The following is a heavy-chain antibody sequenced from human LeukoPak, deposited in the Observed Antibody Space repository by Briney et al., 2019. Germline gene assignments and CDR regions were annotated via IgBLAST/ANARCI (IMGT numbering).Heavy chain of an antibody. CDR1: GFTFSSYS. Sequence: GGSLRLSCAASGFTFSSYSMNWVRQAPGKGLEWVSSISSSSSYIYYADSVKGRFTISRDNAKNSLYLQMNSLRAEDTAVYYCVKGREYQLLGWFDPWGQGTLVTVSS. V-gene: IGHV3-21*01. D-gene: IGHD2-2*01. J-gene: IGHJ5*02. CDR3: VKGREYQLLGWFDP. CDR2: ISSSSSYI.